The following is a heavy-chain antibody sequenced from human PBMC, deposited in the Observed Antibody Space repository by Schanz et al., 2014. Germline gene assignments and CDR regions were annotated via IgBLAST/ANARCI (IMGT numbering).Heavy chain of an antibody. CDR1: GYTFTTYY. D-gene: IGHD6-6*01. V-gene: IGHV1-46*03. J-gene: IGHJ4*02. CDR3: GRGFSRSYIDF. CDR2: INPSGGSA. Sequence: QVQLVQSGAEVKKPGASVKVSCKASGYTFTTYYMLWVRQAPGQGLEWMGIINPSGGSARYGQKFQGRITVTTDTSTSTVYLELSSLRSDDTAVYYCGRGFSRSYIDFWGQGTLITVSS.